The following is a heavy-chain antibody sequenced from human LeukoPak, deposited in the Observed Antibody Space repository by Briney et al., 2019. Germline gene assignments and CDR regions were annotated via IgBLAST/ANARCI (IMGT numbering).Heavy chain of an antibody. CDR1: GFTFSNHA. CDR3: ARVRGEQLVLDAFDI. V-gene: IGHV3-21*01. J-gene: IGHJ3*02. Sequence: GGSLRLSCAASGFTFSNHAMSWVRQAPGKGLEWVSSISSSSSYIYYAAPMRGRFTIARDNAKNSPYLQMNSLRAEAPAEYYCARVRGEQLVLDAFDIWGQGTMVTVSS. CDR2: ISSSSSYI. D-gene: IGHD6-6*01.